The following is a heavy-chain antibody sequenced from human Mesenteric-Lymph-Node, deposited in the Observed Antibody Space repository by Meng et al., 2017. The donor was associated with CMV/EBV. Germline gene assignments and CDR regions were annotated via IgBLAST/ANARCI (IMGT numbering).Heavy chain of an antibody. V-gene: IGHV4-4*02. CDR2: IYHSGST. J-gene: IGHJ4*02. Sequence: GSLRLSCAVSGGSINTSDWWSWVRQSPGKGLEWIGEIYHSGSTNNNPSLKSRVTISVDKSKNLFSLKLSSVTAADTAVYYCARGYCSGGSCYPGSYWGQGTLVTVSS. CDR3: ARGYCSGGSCYPGSY. D-gene: IGHD2-15*01. CDR1: GGSINTSDW.